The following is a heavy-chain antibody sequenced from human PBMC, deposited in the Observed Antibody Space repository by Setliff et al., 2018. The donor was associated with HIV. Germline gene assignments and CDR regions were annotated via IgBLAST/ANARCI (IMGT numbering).Heavy chain of an antibody. J-gene: IGHJ4*02. CDR2: IDPSNSHI. CDR1: GYSFTSYW. D-gene: IGHD3-10*01. V-gene: IGHV5-10-1*01. Sequence: LGESLKISCKGSGYSFTSYWITWVRQMPGKGLEWMGRIDPSNSHINYSPSFQGHVTISVDKSTSTAYLQWSSLTASGTAMYYCARLNSGDYGSGSHIEYYFDYWGQGTLVTVSS. CDR3: ARLNSGDYGSGSHIEYYFDY.